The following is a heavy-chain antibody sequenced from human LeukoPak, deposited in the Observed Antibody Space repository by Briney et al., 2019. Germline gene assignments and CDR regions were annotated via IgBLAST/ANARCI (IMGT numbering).Heavy chain of an antibody. CDR2: ISAYNGNT. V-gene: IGHV1-18*01. CDR3: ARAVITCGGVIVYFDY. Sequence: GASVKVSCKASGYTFTSYGISWVRQAPGQGLEWMGWISAYNGNTNYAQKLQGRVTMTTDTSTSTAYMELRSLRSDDTAVYYCARAVITCGGVIVYFDYWGQGTLVTVSS. D-gene: IGHD3-16*02. CDR1: GYTFTSYG. J-gene: IGHJ4*02.